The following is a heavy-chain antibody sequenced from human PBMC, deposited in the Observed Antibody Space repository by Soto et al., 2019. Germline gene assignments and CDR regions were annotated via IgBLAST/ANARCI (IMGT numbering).Heavy chain of an antibody. CDR3: ASAPRGGVIIVISSAQIDY. CDR2: ISPDGGST. CDR1: GYDFTDHY. J-gene: IGHJ4*02. Sequence: ASVKVSCKASGYDFTDHYIHWVRQAPGQGLEWMGIISPDGGSTRYSQQFQARITMTRDTSTSTVYMELSSLRSEDTAVYYCASAPRGGVIIVISSAQIDYWGQGNLVTVSS. V-gene: IGHV1-46*01. D-gene: IGHD3-10*01.